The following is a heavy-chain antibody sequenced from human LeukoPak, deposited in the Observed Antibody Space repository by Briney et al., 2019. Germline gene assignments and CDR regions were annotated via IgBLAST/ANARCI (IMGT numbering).Heavy chain of an antibody. CDR1: GYSINNYW. CDR3: ARQEYCSGGSCYTWFDP. V-gene: IGHV5-51*01. D-gene: IGHD2-15*01. CDR2: IYPADSDI. J-gene: IGHJ5*02. Sequence: GESLKISCKGSGYSINNYWIGWVRQMPGKGLEWMGVIYPADSDIRYSPSFQGQVTISADKSISTAYLQWSSLKASDTAMYYCARQEYCSGGSCYTWFDPWGQGTLVIVSS.